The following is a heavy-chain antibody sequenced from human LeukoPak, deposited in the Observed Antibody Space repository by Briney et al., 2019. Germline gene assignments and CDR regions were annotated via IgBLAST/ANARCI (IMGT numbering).Heavy chain of an antibody. CDR1: GDSISDYY. V-gene: IGHV4-59*08. CDR2: IYYSGST. Sequence: SETLSLTCTVSGDSISDYYWSWIRQPPGKGLEWIGYIYYSGSTNYNPSLKSRVTISVDTSKNQFSLKLSSVTAADTAVYYCARRNYRGSKRQQLVLTYFDYWGQGTLVTVSS. J-gene: IGHJ4*02. CDR3: ARRNYRGSKRQQLVLTYFDY. D-gene: IGHD6-13*01.